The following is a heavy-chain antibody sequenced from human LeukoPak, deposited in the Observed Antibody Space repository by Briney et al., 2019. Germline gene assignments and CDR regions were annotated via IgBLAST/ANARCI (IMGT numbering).Heavy chain of an antibody. Sequence: PSETLSLTCTVSGGSISSDTSSYNWIRQPPGKGLEWIGYIFRTGNTYYSPSLKSPVTIAIDMSKNQFSLKLSPVTAADTAVYYCARGYSDYPYYFDNGGQGTLVTVSS. CDR2: IFRTGNT. CDR3: ARGYSDYPYYFDN. D-gene: IGHD5-12*01. CDR1: GGSISSDTSS. J-gene: IGHJ4*02. V-gene: IGHV4-30-2*01.